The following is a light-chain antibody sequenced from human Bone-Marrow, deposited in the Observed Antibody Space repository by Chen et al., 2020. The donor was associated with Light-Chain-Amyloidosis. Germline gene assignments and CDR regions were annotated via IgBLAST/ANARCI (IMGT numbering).Light chain of an antibody. CDR3: QQYGTSPLA. V-gene: IGKV3-20*01. Sequence: EIVLTQSPGTLSLSPGEGANLSCRASQTISSNYLNWYQQKFGQAPRLLIYGSSSRATGIPDRFTGSESGRDFTLTSNRLEPEDFAMYCCQQYGTSPLAFGGGTKVEI. CDR2: GSS. J-gene: IGKJ4*01. CDR1: QTISSNY.